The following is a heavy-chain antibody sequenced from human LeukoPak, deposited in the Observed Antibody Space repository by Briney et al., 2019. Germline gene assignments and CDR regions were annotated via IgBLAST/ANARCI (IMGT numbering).Heavy chain of an antibody. V-gene: IGHV4-4*07. Sequence: PSETLSLTCTVSGGSISSYYWSWIRQPAGKGLEWIGRIYTSGSTNYNPSLKSRVTMSVDTSKNQFSLKLSSVTAADTAVYYCATLYHDGGIYHPFEFWGQGTLVTVSS. CDR1: GGSISSYY. CDR2: IYTSGST. D-gene: IGHD2-15*01. J-gene: IGHJ4*02. CDR3: ATLYHDGGIYHPFEF.